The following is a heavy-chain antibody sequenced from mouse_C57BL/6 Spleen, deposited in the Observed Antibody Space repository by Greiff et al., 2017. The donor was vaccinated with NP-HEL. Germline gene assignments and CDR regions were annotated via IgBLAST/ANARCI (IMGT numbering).Heavy chain of an antibody. CDR1: GYTFTSYW. D-gene: IGHD1-1*01. Sequence: QVQLQQPGAELVKPGASVKVSCKASGYTFTSYWMHWVKQRPGQGLEWIGRIHPSDSDTNYNQKFKGKATLTVDKYSSTAYMQLRSRTSEDAAVYYCAIYYVGDAMDDWGQGTSVTVSS. J-gene: IGHJ4*01. V-gene: IGHV1-74*01. CDR2: IHPSDSDT. CDR3: AIYYVGDAMDD.